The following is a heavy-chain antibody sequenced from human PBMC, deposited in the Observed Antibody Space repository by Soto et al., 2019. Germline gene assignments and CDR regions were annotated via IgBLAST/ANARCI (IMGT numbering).Heavy chain of an antibody. CDR2: IIPILGIA. Sequence: QVQLVQSGAEVKKPGSSVKVSCKASGGTFSSYTISWVRQAPGQGLEWMGRIIPILGIANYAQKFQGRVTITADKSTSTAYMELSSLRSEDTAVYYCARLRGYSCGSHGVFDYWGQGTLVTVSS. J-gene: IGHJ4*02. V-gene: IGHV1-69*02. CDR3: ARLRGYSCGSHGVFDY. D-gene: IGHD5-18*01. CDR1: GGTFSSYT.